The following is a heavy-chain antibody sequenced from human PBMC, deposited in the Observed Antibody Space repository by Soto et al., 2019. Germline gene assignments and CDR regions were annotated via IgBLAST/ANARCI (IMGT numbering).Heavy chain of an antibody. CDR1: GFTFSSYA. CDR2: ISGSGGST. CDR3: AKEFRSYDSSGYHLFTG. Sequence: EVQLLESGGGLVQPGGSLRLSCAASGFTFSSYAMSWVRQAPGKGLEWVSAISGSGGSTYYADSVKGRFTISRDNSKNTLYLQMNSLRAEDTAVYYCAKEFRSYDSSGYHLFTGWGQGTLVTVSS. D-gene: IGHD3-22*01. V-gene: IGHV3-23*01. J-gene: IGHJ4*02.